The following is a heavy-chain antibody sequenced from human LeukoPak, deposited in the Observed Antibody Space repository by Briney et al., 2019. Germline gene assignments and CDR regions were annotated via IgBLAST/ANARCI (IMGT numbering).Heavy chain of an antibody. CDR1: GYSFTNYW. D-gene: IGHD6-13*01. J-gene: IGHJ4*02. Sequence: NHGESLKISCKGSGYSFTNYWIGWVRQMPGKGLEWMGIIYPGDSDTKYSPSFQGQVTISADKSISTAYLQWSSLEASDTAMYYCARHRRGQPFDYWGQGTLVTVSS. V-gene: IGHV5-51*01. CDR3: ARHRRGQPFDY. CDR2: IYPGDSDT.